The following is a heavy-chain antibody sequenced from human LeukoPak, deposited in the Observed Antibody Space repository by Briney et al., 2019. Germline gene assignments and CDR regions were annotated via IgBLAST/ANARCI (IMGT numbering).Heavy chain of an antibody. CDR1: GGTFSRYA. Sequence: SVKVSCKVSGGTFSRYAISWVRQAPGQGLEWMGGIIPIFVTANYAQKFQGRVTITADESTSTAYMELSSLRSEDTAVYYCASGPYGSGSYYRSYYYYYMDVWGKGTTVTVSS. J-gene: IGHJ6*03. CDR3: ASGPYGSGSYYRSYYYYYMDV. V-gene: IGHV1-69*13. D-gene: IGHD3-10*01. CDR2: IIPIFVTA.